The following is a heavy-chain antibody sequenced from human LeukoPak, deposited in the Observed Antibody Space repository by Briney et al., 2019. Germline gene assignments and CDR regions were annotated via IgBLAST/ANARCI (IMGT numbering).Heavy chain of an antibody. D-gene: IGHD3-3*01. CDR2: ISSSSSTI. J-gene: IGHJ6*02. Sequence: GGSLRLSCAASGFTFSSYSMNWVRQAPGKGLEWVSYISSSSSTIYYADSVKGRFTTSRDNAKNSLYLQVNSLRAEDTAVYYCARDRVTIFGVIYGMDVWGQGTTVTVSS. CDR3: ARDRVTIFGVIYGMDV. V-gene: IGHV3-48*01. CDR1: GFTFSSYS.